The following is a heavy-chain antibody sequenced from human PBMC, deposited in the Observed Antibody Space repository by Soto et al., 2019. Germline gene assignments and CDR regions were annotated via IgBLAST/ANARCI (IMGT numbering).Heavy chain of an antibody. CDR3: ARASNYYGSGSYDPLRAYFDY. Sequence: SETLSLTCAVYGGSFSGYYWSWIRQPPGKGLEWIGEINHSGSTNYNPSLKSRVTISVDTSKNQFSLKLSSVTAADTAVYYCARASNYYGSGSYDPLRAYFDYWGQGTLVTVSS. J-gene: IGHJ4*02. D-gene: IGHD3-10*01. CDR2: INHSGST. V-gene: IGHV4-34*09. CDR1: GGSFSGYY.